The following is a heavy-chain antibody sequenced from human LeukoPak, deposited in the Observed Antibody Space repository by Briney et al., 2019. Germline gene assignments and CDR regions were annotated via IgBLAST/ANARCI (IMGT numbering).Heavy chain of an antibody. CDR3: ASSSGSWDNWFDP. Sequence: PSETLSLTCAVYGGSFSGYYWSWIRQPPGKGLEWIGEINHSGSTNYNPSLKSRVTISVDTSKNQFSLKLSSVTAADTAVYYCASSSGSWDNWFDPWGQGTLVTVSS. CDR1: GGSFSGYY. D-gene: IGHD6-19*01. CDR2: INHSGST. J-gene: IGHJ5*02. V-gene: IGHV4-34*01.